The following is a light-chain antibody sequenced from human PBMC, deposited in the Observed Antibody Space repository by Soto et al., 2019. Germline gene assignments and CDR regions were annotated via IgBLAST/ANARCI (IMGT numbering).Light chain of an antibody. CDR1: QSVSSN. J-gene: IGKJ4*01. Sequence: EIVMTQSPATLSVSPGERATLSCRASQSVSSNLAWYQQKPGQAPRLLIYGASTRATGIPARFSGSGSGTAFPLTIRSLQSEDFAVYYCQQYNNWPPLTFGGGTKVEIK. CDR2: GAS. CDR3: QQYNNWPPLT. V-gene: IGKV3-15*01.